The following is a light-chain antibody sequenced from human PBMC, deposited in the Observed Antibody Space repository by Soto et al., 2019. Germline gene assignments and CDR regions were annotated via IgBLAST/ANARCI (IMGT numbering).Light chain of an antibody. CDR2: GAS. V-gene: IGKV3-15*01. Sequence: EIVMTQSPATLSVSQGERATLSCRASQSVSSNLAWYQQKPGQAPRLLIDGASTRATGIPARFSGSGSGTEFTLTISSLQPDDFATYYCQQYNSSTFGQGTKVDIK. CDR3: QQYNSST. CDR1: QSVSSN. J-gene: IGKJ1*01.